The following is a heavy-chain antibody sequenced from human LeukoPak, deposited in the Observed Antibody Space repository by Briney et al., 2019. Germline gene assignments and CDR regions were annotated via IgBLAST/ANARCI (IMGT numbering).Heavy chain of an antibody. D-gene: IGHD4/OR15-4a*01. V-gene: IGHV3-23*01. CDR1: GFTFTSYA. Sequence: GRSLRLSCAASGFTFTSYAMSWVRETPGKGLEWVSAISGSGSSTYYEDSVKGRFTISRENSKNTLYLQMNSLRAEDTALYYCAKGRREYAYGATVDYWGQGTLVTVSS. J-gene: IGHJ4*02. CDR3: AKGRREYAYGATVDY. CDR2: ISGSGSST.